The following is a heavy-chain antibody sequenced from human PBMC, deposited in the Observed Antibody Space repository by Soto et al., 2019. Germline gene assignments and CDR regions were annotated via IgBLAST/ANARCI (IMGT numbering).Heavy chain of an antibody. V-gene: IGHV2-5*02. CDR1: GFSLRNSGVG. CDR3: AHLTTGGFYFDY. J-gene: IGHJ4*02. D-gene: IGHD4-17*01. CDR2: IYWDDDK. Sequence: QITLKESGPTLVKPTQTLTLTCTLSGFSLRNSGVGVGWIRQPPGKALEWLALIYWDDDKRYSPSLKSRLTITKDTYKNQVVLTMTNMDPVDTATYYCAHLTTGGFYFDYWGQGTLVTVSS.